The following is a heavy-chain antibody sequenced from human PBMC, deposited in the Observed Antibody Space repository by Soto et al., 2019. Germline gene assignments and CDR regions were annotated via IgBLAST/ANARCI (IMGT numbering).Heavy chain of an antibody. Sequence: GGSLRLSCAASGFTFSSYDMHWVRQATGKGLEWVSAIGTAGDTYYPGSVKGRFTISGENAKNSLYLQMNSLRAEDTAVYYCSREARSSWYEELYYYGMDVWGQGTTVTVSS. D-gene: IGHD6-13*01. CDR3: SREARSSWYEELYYYGMDV. V-gene: IGHV3-13*01. CDR2: IGTAGDT. J-gene: IGHJ6*02. CDR1: GFTFSSYD.